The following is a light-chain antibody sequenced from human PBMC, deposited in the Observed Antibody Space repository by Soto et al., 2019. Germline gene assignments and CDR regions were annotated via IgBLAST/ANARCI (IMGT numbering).Light chain of an antibody. CDR2: DAS. CDR1: QSISSW. CDR3: QPYNDYSE. Sequence: DIQMTQSPSTLSASVGDRVTITCRASQSISSWLAWYQQKPGKAPKLLIYDASSLESGVPSRFSGHGSTTEFTLTISSQQPDDFATYYCQPYNDYSEFGQGTKVEIK. J-gene: IGKJ1*01. V-gene: IGKV1-5*01.